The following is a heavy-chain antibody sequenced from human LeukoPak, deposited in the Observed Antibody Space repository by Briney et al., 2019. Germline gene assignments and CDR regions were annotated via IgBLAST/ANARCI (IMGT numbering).Heavy chain of an antibody. CDR3: ARDYYGSGSYLRVIDY. D-gene: IGHD3-10*01. CDR1: GFPPSTSA. CDR2: MNIPCNT. J-gene: IGHJ4*02. Sequence: GGSQIPSCPASGFPPSTSASTWVGQPPGKGLEWVPGMNIPCNTYYPDSVKGRFTMSRESAQNSLYLQMNSLRAEDTAVYYCARDYYGSGSYLRVIDYWGQGTLVTVSS. V-gene: IGHV3-13*01.